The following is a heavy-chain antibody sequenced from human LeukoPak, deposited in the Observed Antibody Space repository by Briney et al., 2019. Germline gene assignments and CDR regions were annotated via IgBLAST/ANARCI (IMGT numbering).Heavy chain of an antibody. J-gene: IGHJ4*02. D-gene: IGHD3-3*01. CDR3: ATRTRFLEWFY. CDR1: GYTFTSYG. Sequence: ASVKVSCKASGYTFTSYGMHWVRQAPGQRLEWMGWINAGNGNTKYSQKFQGRVTITADESTSTAYMELSSLRSEDTAVYYCATRTRFLEWFYWGQGTLVTVSS. V-gene: IGHV1-3*01. CDR2: INAGNGNT.